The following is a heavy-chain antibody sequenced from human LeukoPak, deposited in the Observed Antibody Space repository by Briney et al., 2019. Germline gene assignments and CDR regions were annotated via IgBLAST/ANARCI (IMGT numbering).Heavy chain of an antibody. D-gene: IGHD1-1*01. CDR3: VQTTGWPGFDY. Sequence: SETLSLTCTTSGVSISRFYWSWVRQPPGKGLEWIGNIYSGVPTYFNPSPKSRVIISFDTSKNQFSLNLTSVTAADTAMYYCVQTTGWPGFDYWGQGILVTVSS. CDR1: GVSISRFY. V-gene: IGHV4-4*09. CDR2: IYSGVPT. J-gene: IGHJ4*02.